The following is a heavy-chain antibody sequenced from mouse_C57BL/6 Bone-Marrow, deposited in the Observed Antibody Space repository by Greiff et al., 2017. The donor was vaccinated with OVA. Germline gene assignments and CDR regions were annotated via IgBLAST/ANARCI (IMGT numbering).Heavy chain of an antibody. D-gene: IGHD2-4*01. CDR2: IDPENGDT. J-gene: IGHJ2*01. CDR1: GFNIKDDY. V-gene: IGHV14-4*01. CDR3: TSSDDYEMGTT. Sequence: VQLQQSGAELVRPGASVKLSCTASGFNIKDDYMHWVKQRPEQGLEWIGWIDPENGDTEYASKFQGKATITADTSSNTAYLQLSSLTSEDTAVDYCTSSDDYEMGTTWGRGTTLTVSA.